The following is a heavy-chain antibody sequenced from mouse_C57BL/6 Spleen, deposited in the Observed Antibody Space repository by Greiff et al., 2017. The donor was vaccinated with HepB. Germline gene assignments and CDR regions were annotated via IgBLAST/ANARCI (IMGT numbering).Heavy chain of an antibody. V-gene: IGHV1-81*01. J-gene: IGHJ3*01. CDR2: IYPRSGNT. CDR1: GYTFTSYG. D-gene: IGHD2-3*01. CDR3: ASYIPLDGYWFAY. Sequence: VQGVESGAELARPGASVKLSCKASGYTFTSYGISWVKQRTGQGLEWIGEIYPRSGNTYYNEKFKGKATLTADKSSSTAYMELRSLTSEDSAVYFCASYIPLDGYWFAYWGQGTLVTVSA.